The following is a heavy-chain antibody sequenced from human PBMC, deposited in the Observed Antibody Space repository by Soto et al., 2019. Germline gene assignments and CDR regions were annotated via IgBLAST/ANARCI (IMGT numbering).Heavy chain of an antibody. Sequence: GGSLRLSCAASGFTFSSYGMHWVRQAPGKGLEWVAVISYDGSNKYYADSVKGRFTISRDNSKNTLYLQMNSLRAEDTAVYYCAKEVVVAAVNWFDPWGKGT. V-gene: IGHV3-30*18. D-gene: IGHD2-15*01. CDR3: AKEVVVAAVNWFDP. CDR2: ISYDGSNK. J-gene: IGHJ5*02. CDR1: GFTFSSYG.